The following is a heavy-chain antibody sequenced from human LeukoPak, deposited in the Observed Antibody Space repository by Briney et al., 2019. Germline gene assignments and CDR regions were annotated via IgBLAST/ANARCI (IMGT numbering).Heavy chain of an antibody. CDR2: ITGTGGNT. J-gene: IGHJ4*02. CDR3: AKDGKAYYDFWSGYGDPFDY. CDR1: GFTFNTYA. D-gene: IGHD3-3*01. V-gene: IGHV3-23*01. Sequence: GGSLRPSCAGSGFTFNTYAMSWVRQAPGKGLEWVSGITGTGGNTYYADSVKGRFTISRVNSKNTLYLQMNSLRAEDTAVYYCAKDGKAYYDFWSGYGDPFDYWGQGTLVTVSS.